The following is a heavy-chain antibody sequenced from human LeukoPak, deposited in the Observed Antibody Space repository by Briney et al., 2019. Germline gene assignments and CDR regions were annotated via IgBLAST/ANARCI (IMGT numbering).Heavy chain of an antibody. J-gene: IGHJ5*02. CDR3: ARDSESGWLQSLNWFDP. CDR1: GYTFTGYY. D-gene: IGHD5-24*01. Sequence: ASVKVSCKASGYTFTGYYMHWVRQAPGQGLEWMGWINPNSGGKNYAQMYQGRVTMTRDTSISTAYMELSRLRSDDTAVYYCARDSESGWLQSLNWFDPWGQGTLVTVSS. CDR2: INPNSGGK. V-gene: IGHV1-2*02.